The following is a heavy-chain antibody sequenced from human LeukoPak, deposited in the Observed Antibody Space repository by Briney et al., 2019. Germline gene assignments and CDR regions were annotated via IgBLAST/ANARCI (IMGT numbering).Heavy chain of an antibody. Sequence: SVKVSCKASGGTFSSYTISWVRQAPGQGLEWVGRIIPILGIANYAQKFQGRVTITADKSTSTAYMELSSLRSEDTAVYYCASLDYYDSSGSRFFDYWGQGTLVTVSS. D-gene: IGHD3-22*01. CDR1: GGTFSSYT. V-gene: IGHV1-69*02. CDR3: ASLDYYDSSGSRFFDY. J-gene: IGHJ4*02. CDR2: IIPILGIA.